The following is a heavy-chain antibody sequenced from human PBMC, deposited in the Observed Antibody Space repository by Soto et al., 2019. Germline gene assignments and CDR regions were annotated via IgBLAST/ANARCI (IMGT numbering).Heavy chain of an antibody. Sequence: QVQLVQSGAEVKKPGSSVKVSCKASGGTFSSYAISWVRQAPGQGLEWMGGIIPIFGTANYAQKFQGRVTXXAXEXXSTAYMELSSLRSEDTAVYYCARMGSGFQGYSFDYWGEGTLVTVSS. J-gene: IGHJ4*02. CDR1: GGTFSSYA. CDR3: ARMGSGFQGYSFDY. V-gene: IGHV1-69*12. CDR2: IIPIFGTA. D-gene: IGHD3-22*01.